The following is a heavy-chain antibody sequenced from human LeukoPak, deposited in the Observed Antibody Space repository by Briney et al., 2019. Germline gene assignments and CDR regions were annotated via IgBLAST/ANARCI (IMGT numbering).Heavy chain of an antibody. CDR2: IYYSGST. Sequence: SETLSLTCTVSGGSISSSSYYWGWIRQPPGKGLEWIGSIYYSGSTYYNPSLKSRVTISVDTSKNQFSLKLSSVTAADTAVYYCARLKRDSSGWLNYYYYYMDVWGKGTTVTVSS. CDR3: ARLKRDSSGWLNYYYYYMDV. D-gene: IGHD6-19*01. V-gene: IGHV4-39*01. J-gene: IGHJ6*03. CDR1: GGSISSSSYY.